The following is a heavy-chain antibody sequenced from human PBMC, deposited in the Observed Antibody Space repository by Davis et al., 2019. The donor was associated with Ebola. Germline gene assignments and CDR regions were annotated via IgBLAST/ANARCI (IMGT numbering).Heavy chain of an antibody. CDR1: GGSISSGDYF. D-gene: IGHD6-6*01. V-gene: IGHV4-30-4*01. CDR3: ARGSSKAYYYYGMDV. Sequence: MPSETLSLTCTVSGGSISSGDYFWSWVRQPPGKGLEWIGYIYYSGSPYYNPSLKSRVTITIDTSKNQFSLKLSSVTAEDTAVYYCARGSSKAYYYYGMDVWGQGTTVTVSS. CDR2: IYYSGSP. J-gene: IGHJ6*02.